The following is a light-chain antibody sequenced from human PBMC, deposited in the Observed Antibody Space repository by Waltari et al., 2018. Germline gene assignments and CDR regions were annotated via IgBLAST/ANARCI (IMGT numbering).Light chain of an antibody. Sequence: SYVLTQPPSVSVAPGKTARITCGGNNIGSKSVHWYQQKPGQATVLVVYDDSDRRSGIPERCSGSNSRNTSTLTISRVAAGDEADYYCQVWDSSSDHYVFGTATKVTVL. CDR2: DDS. J-gene: IGLJ1*01. CDR3: QVWDSSSDHYV. CDR1: NIGSKS. V-gene: IGLV3-21*03.